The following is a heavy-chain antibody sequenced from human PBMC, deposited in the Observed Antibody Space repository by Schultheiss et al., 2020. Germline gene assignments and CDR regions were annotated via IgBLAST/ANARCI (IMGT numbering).Heavy chain of an antibody. J-gene: IGHJ5*02. CDR1: GGSISSYY. CDR3: ARHSRSGLLWFGELFDNWFDP. CDR2: IYYSGST. Sequence: SDTLSLTCTVSGGSISSYYWSWIRQPPGKGLEWIGYIYYSGSTNYNPSLKSRVTISVDTSKNQFSLKLSSVTAADTAVYYCARHSRSGLLWFGELFDNWFDPWGQGTLVTVSS. V-gene: IGHV4-59*08. D-gene: IGHD3-10*01.